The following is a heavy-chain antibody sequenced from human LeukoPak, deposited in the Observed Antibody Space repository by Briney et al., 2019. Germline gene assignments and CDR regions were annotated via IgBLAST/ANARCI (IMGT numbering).Heavy chain of an antibody. CDR2: IYYSGST. CDR1: GGSISSYY. D-gene: IGHD3-22*01. CDR3: ARDGPWDYYDSSGYLVNAFDI. Sequence: SETLSLTCTVSGGSISSYYWSWIRQPPGKGLEWIGYIYYSGSTNYNPSLKSRVTISVDTSKNQFSLKLSSVTAADTAVYYCARDGPWDYYDSSGYLVNAFDIWGQGTMVTVSS. V-gene: IGHV4-59*12. J-gene: IGHJ3*02.